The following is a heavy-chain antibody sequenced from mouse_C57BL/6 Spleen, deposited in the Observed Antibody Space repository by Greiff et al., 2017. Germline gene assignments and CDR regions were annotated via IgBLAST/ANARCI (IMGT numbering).Heavy chain of an antibody. Sequence: QVQLQQPGAELVRPGSSVKLSCKASGYTFTSYWMDWVKQRPGQGLEWIGNIYPSDSETHYNQKFKDKDTLTVDKSSSTAYMQLSSLTSEDSAVEYCARSDYGRRGYAMDYWGQGTSVTVSS. CDR3: ARSDYGRRGYAMDY. J-gene: IGHJ4*01. D-gene: IGHD2-1*01. V-gene: IGHV1-61*01. CDR1: GYTFTSYW. CDR2: IYPSDSET.